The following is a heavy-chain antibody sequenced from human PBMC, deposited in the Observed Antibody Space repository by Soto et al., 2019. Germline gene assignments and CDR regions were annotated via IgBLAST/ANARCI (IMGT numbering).Heavy chain of an antibody. V-gene: IGHV1-58*01. J-gene: IGHJ4*02. CDR2: IVVGSGNT. CDR1: GFTFTSSA. CDR3: AADRGTYYYDSSGSY. D-gene: IGHD3-22*01. Sequence: EASVKVSCKASGFTFTSSAVQWVRQARGQRLEWIGWIVVGSGNTNYAQKFQERVTITRDMSTSTAYMELSSLRSEDTAVYYCAADRGTYYYDSSGSYWGQGTLVTVSS.